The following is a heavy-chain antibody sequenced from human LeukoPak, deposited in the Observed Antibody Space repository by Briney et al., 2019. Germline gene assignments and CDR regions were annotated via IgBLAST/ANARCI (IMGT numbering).Heavy chain of an antibody. V-gene: IGHV3-30*18. CDR2: ISDDGRSK. J-gene: IGHJ4*02. CDR3: AKRPSDYGDYVSYFDY. CDR1: GFSSISYG. Sequence: GGSLRLSCAASGFSSISYGMHWVRQAPGKGLEWVGVISDDGRSKDYADSVKGRFTISRDNSKDTLYLQMNSLRDEDTAVYYCAKRPSDYGDYVSYFDYWGQGTLVTVSS. D-gene: IGHD4-17*01.